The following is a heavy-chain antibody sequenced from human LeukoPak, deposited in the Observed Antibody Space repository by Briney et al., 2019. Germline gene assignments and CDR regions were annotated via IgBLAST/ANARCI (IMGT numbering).Heavy chain of an antibody. CDR1: GFPFSSYW. D-gene: IGHD3-22*01. CDR2: IKQDGSEK. Sequence: PGGSLRLSCAASGFPFSSYWMSWVRQAPGKGLEWVANIKQDGSEKYYVDSVKGRFTISRDNAKNSLYLQMNSLRAEDTAVYYCARSPIDSSGYYYYYYYMDVWGKGTTVTVSS. V-gene: IGHV3-7*01. CDR3: ARSPIDSSGYYYYYYYMDV. J-gene: IGHJ6*03.